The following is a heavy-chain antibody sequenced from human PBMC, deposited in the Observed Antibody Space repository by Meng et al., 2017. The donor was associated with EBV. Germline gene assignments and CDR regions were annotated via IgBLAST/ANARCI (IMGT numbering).Heavy chain of an antibody. V-gene: IGHV3-74*01. CDR2: TNEDGGIT. J-gene: IGHJ4*02. CDR1: GFTFSRFW. CDR3: SRDLAGPFDD. Sequence: EVELVGSGGGPVRPGGSLRRSCAVSGFTFSRFWMHWVRQVPGKGLVWVARTNEDGGITNYADSVKGRFIISRDNTRNTLYLQMNSLRDEDTAVYFCSRDLAGPFDDWGQGTLVTVSS.